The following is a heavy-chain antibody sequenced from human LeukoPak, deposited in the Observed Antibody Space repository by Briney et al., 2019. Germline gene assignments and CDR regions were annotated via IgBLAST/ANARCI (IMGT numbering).Heavy chain of an antibody. Sequence: SETLSLTCTVSGGSISSYYWSWIRQPPGKGLEWIGYIYYSGSTNYNPSLKSRVTISVDTSKNQFSLKLGSVTAADTAVYYCARLDYDSSGYYDARRDIWGQGTMVTVSS. CDR2: IYYSGST. CDR3: ARLDYDSSGYYDARRDI. CDR1: GGSISSYY. V-gene: IGHV4-59*08. D-gene: IGHD3-22*01. J-gene: IGHJ3*02.